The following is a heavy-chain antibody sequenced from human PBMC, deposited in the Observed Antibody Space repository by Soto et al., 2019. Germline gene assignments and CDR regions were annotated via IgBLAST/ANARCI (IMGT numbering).Heavy chain of an antibody. CDR1: GGTFSSYA. CDR2: IIPIFGTA. Sequence: QVQLVQSGAEVKQHGSSVKVSCKASGGTFSSYAISWVRQAPGQGLEWMGGIIPIFGTANYAQKFQGRVTITADESTSTAYMELSSLRSEDTAVYYCARSQEMATRSHYFDYWGQGTLVTVSS. V-gene: IGHV1-69*12. D-gene: IGHD5-12*01. CDR3: ARSQEMATRSHYFDY. J-gene: IGHJ4*02.